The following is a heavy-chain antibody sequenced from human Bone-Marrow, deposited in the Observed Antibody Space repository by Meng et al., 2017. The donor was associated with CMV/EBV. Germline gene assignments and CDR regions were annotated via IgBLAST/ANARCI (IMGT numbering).Heavy chain of an antibody. J-gene: IGHJ5*02. Sequence: SCKAYGYTFTSYGINWVRQAPGQGLEWVGWISAYNSNTSYARKLQGRVTMTTDTSTSTAYMELRSLRSDDTAVYYCARDQLPPRFDPWDQGTLVTVSS. V-gene: IGHV1-18*01. D-gene: IGHD2-2*01. CDR3: ARDQLPPRFDP. CDR2: ISAYNSNT. CDR1: GYTFTSYG.